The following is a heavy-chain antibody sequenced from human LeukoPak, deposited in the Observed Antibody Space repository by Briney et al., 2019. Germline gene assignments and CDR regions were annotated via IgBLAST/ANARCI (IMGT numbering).Heavy chain of an antibody. CDR2: IYYSGST. CDR3: ARESCSSTSCYMHYYYYMDV. CDR1: GGSISSSSYY. D-gene: IGHD2-2*02. J-gene: IGHJ6*03. Sequence: SETLSLTCTVSGGSISSSSYYWGWIRQPPGKGLEWIGSIYYSGSTYYNPSLKSRVTISVDTSKNQFSLKLSSVTAADTAVYYCARESCSSTSCYMHYYYYMDVWGKGTTVTVSS. V-gene: IGHV4-39*07.